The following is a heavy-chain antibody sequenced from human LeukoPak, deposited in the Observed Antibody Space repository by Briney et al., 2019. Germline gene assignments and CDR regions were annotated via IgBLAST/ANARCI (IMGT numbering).Heavy chain of an antibody. D-gene: IGHD3-22*01. CDR3: ARGHADYYDSSGYYYFDL. CDR2: IRAYNGNT. CDR1: GYTVTSYG. Sequence: ASVKVSCKAAGYTVTSYGISWVRQAPGQGGEGRGWIRAYNGNTNYAQKLQGRVTMTTDTSTSTANMELRSLRSDDTAVYYCARGHADYYDSSGYYYFDLWGRGTLVTVSS. J-gene: IGHJ2*01. V-gene: IGHV1-18*01.